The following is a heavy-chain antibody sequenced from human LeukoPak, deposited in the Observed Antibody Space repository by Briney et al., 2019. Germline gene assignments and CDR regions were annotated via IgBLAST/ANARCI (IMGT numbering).Heavy chain of an antibody. D-gene: IGHD3-10*01. CDR3: ARDGHTMVRGGITGLDP. CDR1: VYTFTSYG. Sequence: ASVKVSCKASVYTFTSYGISWVRQAPGQGLEWMGWISAYNGNTNYAQKLQGRVTMTTDTSTSTAYMELRSLRSDDTAVYYCARDGHTMVRGGITGLDPWGQGTLVTVSS. CDR2: ISAYNGNT. J-gene: IGHJ5*02. V-gene: IGHV1-18*01.